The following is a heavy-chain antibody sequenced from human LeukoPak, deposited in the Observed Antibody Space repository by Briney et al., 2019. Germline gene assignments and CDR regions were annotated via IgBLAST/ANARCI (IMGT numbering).Heavy chain of an antibody. J-gene: IGHJ6*02. CDR3: ARDNRGAVAGLYGMDV. CDR1: GFTVSSNY. Sequence: GGSLRLSCAASGFTVSSNYMSWVRQAPGKGLEWVSVIYSGGSTYYADSVKGGFTISRDNSKNTLYLQMNSLRAEDTAVYYCARDNRGAVAGLYGMDVWGQGTTVTVSS. V-gene: IGHV3-66*01. CDR2: IYSGGST. D-gene: IGHD6-19*01.